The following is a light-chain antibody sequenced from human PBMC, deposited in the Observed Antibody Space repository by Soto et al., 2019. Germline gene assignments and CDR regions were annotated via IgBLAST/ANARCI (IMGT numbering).Light chain of an antibody. V-gene: IGLV2-14*01. J-gene: IGLJ1*01. CDR3: SSYTSSSTYV. CDR1: SSDVGGYNY. CDR2: EVS. Sequence: QSVLTQPASVSGSPRQSITISCTGTSSDVGGYNYVSWYQQHPGKAPKLMIYEVSNRPSGVSNRFSGSKSGNTASLTISGLRAEDEADYYCSSYTSSSTYVFGTGTKVTVL.